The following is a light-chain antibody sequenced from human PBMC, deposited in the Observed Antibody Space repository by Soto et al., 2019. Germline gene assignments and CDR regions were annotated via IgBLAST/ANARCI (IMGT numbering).Light chain of an antibody. CDR1: XSNIENNY. CDR3: GTWDSSLSAGM. J-gene: IGLJ3*02. CDR2: DNN. V-gene: IGLV1-51*01. Sequence: QSVLTQPPSVSAAXGXXXXXXXSGXXSNIENNYVPWYQHLPGTAPKLLIYDNNKRPSGIPDRFSGSKSGTSATLGITGLQTGDEADYYCGTWDSSLSAGMFGGGTQLTVL.